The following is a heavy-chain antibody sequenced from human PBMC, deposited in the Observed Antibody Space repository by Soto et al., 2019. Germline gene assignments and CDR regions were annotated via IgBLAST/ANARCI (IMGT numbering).Heavy chain of an antibody. J-gene: IGHJ3*02. CDR2: IHYSGST. V-gene: IGHV4-59*08. Sequence: SETLSLTCTVSGGSIAIYYWSWIRQPPGKGLEWIGYIHYSGSTNYNPSLKSRVTISEDTSKNQFSLKLSSVTAADTAVYYCATYGIAVGGHDAFDIWGQGTMVTVSS. CDR1: GGSIAIYY. D-gene: IGHD6-19*01. CDR3: ATYGIAVGGHDAFDI.